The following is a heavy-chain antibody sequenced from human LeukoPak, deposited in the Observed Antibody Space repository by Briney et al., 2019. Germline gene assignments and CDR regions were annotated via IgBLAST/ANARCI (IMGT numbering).Heavy chain of an antibody. CDR3: ARRSVTAIPTIGFDY. CDR2: IIPIFGTA. V-gene: IGHV1-69*06. J-gene: IGHJ4*02. CDR1: GGTFSSYA. Sequence: ASVKVSCKASGGTFSSYAISWVRQAPGQGLEWMGGIIPIFGTANYAQKFQGRVTITADKSTSTAYMELSSVTAADTAVYYCARRSVTAIPTIGFDYWGQGALVTVSS. D-gene: IGHD2-21*02.